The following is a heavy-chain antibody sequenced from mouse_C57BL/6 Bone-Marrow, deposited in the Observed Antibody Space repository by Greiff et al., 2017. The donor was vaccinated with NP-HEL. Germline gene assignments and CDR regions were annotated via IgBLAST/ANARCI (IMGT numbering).Heavy chain of an antibody. CDR3: TRGGSITTVADWFAY. J-gene: IGHJ3*01. CDR1: GFTFSSYA. D-gene: IGHD1-1*01. Sequence: EVKLVESGEGLVKPGGSLKLSCAASGFTFSSYAMSWVRQTPEKRLEWVAYISSGGDYIYYADTVKGRFTISRDNARNTLYLQMSSLKSEDTAMYYCTRGGSITTVADWFAYWGQGTLVTVSA. V-gene: IGHV5-9-1*02. CDR2: ISSGGDYI.